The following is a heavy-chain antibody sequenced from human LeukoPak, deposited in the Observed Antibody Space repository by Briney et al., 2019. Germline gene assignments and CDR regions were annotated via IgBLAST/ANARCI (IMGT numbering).Heavy chain of an antibody. CDR1: GGSISSSSYY. CDR2: IYYSGST. Sequence: SETLSLTCTVSGGSISSSSYYWGWIRQPPGKGLEWIGSIYYSGSTYYNPSLKSRVTISVDTSKNQFSLKLSSVTAADTAVYYCARDLRYDSSGYYLDALDIWGQGTMVTVSS. D-gene: IGHD3-22*01. V-gene: IGHV4-39*02. J-gene: IGHJ3*02. CDR3: ARDLRYDSSGYYLDALDI.